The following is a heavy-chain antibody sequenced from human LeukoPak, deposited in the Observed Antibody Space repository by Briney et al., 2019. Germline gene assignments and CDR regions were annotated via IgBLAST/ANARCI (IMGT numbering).Heavy chain of an antibody. CDR1: GYTFTGYY. CDR3: ARDRTRTGYSSGWYHDY. V-gene: IGHV1-2*02. CDR2: INPNSGDT. J-gene: IGHJ4*02. Sequence: GASVKVSCKASGYTFTGYYMHWVRQAPGQGLEWMGWINPNSGDTNYAQKLQGRVTMTRDTSISTAYMELSRLRSDDTAVYYCARDRTRTGYSSGWYHDYWGQGALVTVSS. D-gene: IGHD6-19*01.